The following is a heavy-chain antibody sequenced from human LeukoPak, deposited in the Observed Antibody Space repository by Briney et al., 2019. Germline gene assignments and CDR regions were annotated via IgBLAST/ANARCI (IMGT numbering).Heavy chain of an antibody. J-gene: IGHJ6*03. Sequence: APVRVSCKASGYPFTSYGISWVRQAPGQGLEWMGWISAYNGNTNYAQKLQGRVTMTTDTSTSTAYMELRSLRSDDTAVYYCARAYYYDSSGYPTTTYYYYYYMDVWGKGTTVTVSS. CDR2: ISAYNGNT. V-gene: IGHV1-18*01. CDR1: GYPFTSYG. CDR3: ARAYYYDSSGYPTTTYYYYYYMDV. D-gene: IGHD3-22*01.